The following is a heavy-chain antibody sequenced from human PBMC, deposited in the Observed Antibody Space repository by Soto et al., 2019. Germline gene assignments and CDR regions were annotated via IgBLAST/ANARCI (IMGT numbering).Heavy chain of an antibody. D-gene: IGHD3-3*01. J-gene: IGHJ4*02. V-gene: IGHV1-69*08. CDR2: IIPILGKA. CDR3: ARDNDYDFWSSYNY. Sequence: QVQLVQSGAEVKKPGSSVKVSCKASGGTFSSSTISWVRQAPGQGLEWMGRIIPILGKANYAQKFQGRVTITADKSTSTAYMELSSLRSEDTAVYDCARDNDYDFWSSYNYWGQGTLVTVSS. CDR1: GGTFSSST.